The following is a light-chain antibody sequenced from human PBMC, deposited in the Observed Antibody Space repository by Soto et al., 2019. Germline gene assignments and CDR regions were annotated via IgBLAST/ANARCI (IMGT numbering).Light chain of an antibody. V-gene: IGKV3-15*01. CDR3: QQYNDWPRT. J-gene: IGKJ1*01. Sequence: EIVMTQSPATVSVSPGERVTLSCRAGQSVSSNLAWYQQKPGQAPRLLIYGASTRATDIPVRFSGSGSGTEFTLTISSLQSEDFAVYYCQQYNDWPRTFGQGTKVDIK. CDR1: QSVSSN. CDR2: GAS.